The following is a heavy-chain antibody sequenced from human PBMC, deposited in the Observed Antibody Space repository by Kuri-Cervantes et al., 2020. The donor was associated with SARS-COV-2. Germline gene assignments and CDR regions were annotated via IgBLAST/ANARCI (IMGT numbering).Heavy chain of an antibody. J-gene: IGHJ3*02. D-gene: IGHD4-17*01. Sequence: ASVTVSRKASVYTFTGYYMHWVRQAPGQGLEWMGWINPNRGGTNYAQKFHGRVTMPTDTPTSTAYMELRSLRSDDTAVSYCARAGPAYGCYAFDIWGQGTMVTVSS. CDR2: INPNRGGT. CDR3: ARAGPAYGCYAFDI. V-gene: IGHV1-2*02. CDR1: VYTFTGYY.